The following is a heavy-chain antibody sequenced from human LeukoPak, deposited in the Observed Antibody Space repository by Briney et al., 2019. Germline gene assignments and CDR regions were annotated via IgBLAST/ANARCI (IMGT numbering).Heavy chain of an antibody. CDR3: TRDSGTYNWFDP. V-gene: IGHV3-73*01. CDR2: IDKKDNGYATAT. D-gene: IGHD1-26*01. Sequence: GGSLRLSCAASGFTFSNYAMSWVRQAPGKGLEWVGQIDKKDNGYATATAYAASVKGRFTISRDDSINTAYLQMKSLKTEDTALYYCTRDSGTYNWFDPWGQGALVTVSS. J-gene: IGHJ5*02. CDR1: GFTFSNYA.